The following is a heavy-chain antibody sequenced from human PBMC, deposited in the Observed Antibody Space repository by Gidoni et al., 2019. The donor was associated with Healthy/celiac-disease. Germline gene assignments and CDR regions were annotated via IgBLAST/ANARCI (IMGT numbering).Heavy chain of an antibody. V-gene: IGHV3-11*01. D-gene: IGHD3-3*01. CDR1: GFTFSDYY. CDR2: ISSSGSTI. J-gene: IGHJ3*02. Sequence: QVQLVESGGGLVKPGGTLRLSCAASGFTFSDYYMSWIRQAPGKGQEWVSYISSSGSTIYYADSVKGRFTISRDNAKNSLYLQMNSLRAEDTAVYYCARDFTYYDFWSGYSWLGGAFDIWGQGTMVTVSS. CDR3: ARDFTYYDFWSGYSWLGGAFDI.